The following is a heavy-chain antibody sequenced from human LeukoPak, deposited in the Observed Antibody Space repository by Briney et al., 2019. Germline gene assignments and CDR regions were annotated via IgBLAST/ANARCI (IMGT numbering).Heavy chain of an antibody. Sequence: GGSLRLSRVASGFTFSNAWMSWVRQAPGKGLEWVGRIKSKTDGGTTDNAAPVKGRFTISRDDSKTTLYLQMNSLKTEDTAVYYCTVGATYTDYYYYMDVWGKGTTVTVSS. CDR2: IKSKTDGGTT. CDR1: GFTFSNAW. J-gene: IGHJ6*03. D-gene: IGHD1-26*01. CDR3: TVGATYTDYYYYMDV. V-gene: IGHV3-15*01.